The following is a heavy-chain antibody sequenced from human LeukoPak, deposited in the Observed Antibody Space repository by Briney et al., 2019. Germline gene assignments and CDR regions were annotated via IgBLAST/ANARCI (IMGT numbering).Heavy chain of an antibody. CDR2: IIPIFGTA. D-gene: IGHD6-19*01. CDR1: GGTFSSYA. Sequence: SVKVSCKASGGTFSSYAISWVRQAPGQGLEWTGGIIPIFGTANYAQKFQGRVTITADESTSTAYMELSSLRSEDTAVYYCARESGSGWDRGWVDPWGQGTLVTVSS. J-gene: IGHJ5*02. V-gene: IGHV1-69*01. CDR3: ARESGSGWDRGWVDP.